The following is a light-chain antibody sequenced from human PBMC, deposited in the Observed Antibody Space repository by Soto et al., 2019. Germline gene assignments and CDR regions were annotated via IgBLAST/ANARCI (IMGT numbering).Light chain of an antibody. CDR1: QNVGDW. CDR2: KAS. CDR3: QQYNTFST. Sequence: DIQMTQSTSTLSASVGDRVTISCRASQNVGDWLAWYQQKPGKAPKVLIYKASTLETGVPSRFSGSGSGTEFTIIISSLQPDDFATYYCQQYNTFSTFGQGTNLEIK. V-gene: IGKV1-5*03. J-gene: IGKJ2*01.